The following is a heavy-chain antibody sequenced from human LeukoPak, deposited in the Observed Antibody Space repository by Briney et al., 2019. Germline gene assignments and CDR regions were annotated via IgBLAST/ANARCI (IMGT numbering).Heavy chain of an antibody. CDR2: ISGSGGST. V-gene: IGHV3-23*01. Sequence: PGGSLRLSCAASGFTFSSYAMSWVRQAPGKGLEWVSAISGSGGSTYYADSVKGRFTISRDNSKNTLYLQMNSLRAEDTAVYYCAKGPLYYYDSSGYYYFDYWGQGTLVTVSS. CDR1: GFTFSSYA. J-gene: IGHJ4*02. D-gene: IGHD3-22*01. CDR3: AKGPLYYYDSSGYYYFDY.